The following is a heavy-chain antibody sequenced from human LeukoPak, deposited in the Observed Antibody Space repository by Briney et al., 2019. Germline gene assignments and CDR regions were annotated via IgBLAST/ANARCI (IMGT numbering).Heavy chain of an antibody. D-gene: IGHD3-22*01. CDR1: GDSISSYY. Sequence: PSQTLSLTCNVSGDSISSYYWTWIRQTPGKELDWIGYIYYSGSTYYNPSLESRVTMSVDTSKSQFSLKLTSVTAADTAVYYCARTYDSSGYSAFHIWGQGTMVTVSS. V-gene: IGHV4-59*01. J-gene: IGHJ3*02. CDR2: IYYSGST. CDR3: ARTYDSSGYSAFHI.